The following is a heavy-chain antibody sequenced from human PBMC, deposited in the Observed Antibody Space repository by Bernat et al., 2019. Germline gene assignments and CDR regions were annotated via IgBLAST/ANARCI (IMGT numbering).Heavy chain of an antibody. CDR2: IRSKAYGGTT. CDR1: GFTFGDYA. CDR3: EGAAKERDY. D-gene: IGHD2-15*01. J-gene: IGHJ4*02. V-gene: IGHV3-49*03. Sequence: EVQLVESGGGLVQPGRSLRLSCTASGFTFGDYAMSWFRQAPGKGLEWVGFIRSKAYGGTTGNAASVKGRFTISRDDSKSIAYLQMNSLKTEDTAVYYCEGAAKERDYWGQGTLVTVSS.